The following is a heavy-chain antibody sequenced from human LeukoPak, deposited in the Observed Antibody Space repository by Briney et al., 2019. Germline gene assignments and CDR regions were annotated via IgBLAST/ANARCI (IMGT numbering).Heavy chain of an antibody. J-gene: IGHJ1*01. Sequence: GGSLRLSCAASGFPFSSYWMHWVRQAPGKGLVWVSRINGDGSRTDYADSVKGRFTISRDNAKNTVYLQMNGLRAEDTAVYYCTGPPWSALHWGQGILVTVSS. CDR3: TGPPWSALH. V-gene: IGHV3-74*01. D-gene: IGHD3-3*01. CDR2: INGDGSRT. CDR1: GFPFSSYW.